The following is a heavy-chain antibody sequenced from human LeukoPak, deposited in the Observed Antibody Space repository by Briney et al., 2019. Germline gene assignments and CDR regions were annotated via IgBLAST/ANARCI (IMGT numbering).Heavy chain of an antibody. D-gene: IGHD3-22*01. J-gene: IGHJ4*02. CDR3: AKDGLGDYDSSGYYEVYFDY. CDR1: GLTFSSYA. V-gene: IGHV3-23*01. Sequence: GGSLRLSCAASGLTFSSYAMSWVRQAPGKGLEWASAISGSGGSTYYADSVKGRFTISRDNSKNTLYLQMNSLRAEDTAVYYCAKDGLGDYDSSGYYEVYFDYWGQGTLVTVSS. CDR2: ISGSGGST.